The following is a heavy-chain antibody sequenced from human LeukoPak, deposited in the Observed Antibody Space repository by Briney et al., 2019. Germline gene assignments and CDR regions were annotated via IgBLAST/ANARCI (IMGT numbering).Heavy chain of an antibody. J-gene: IGHJ4*02. CDR1: GFTFSSYA. V-gene: IGHV3-23*01. D-gene: IGHD2-15*01. CDR2: IGDSGGAT. Sequence: GGSLRLSCAASGFTFSSYAMSWVRQATEKGLEWVSAIGDSGGATNYADSVKGRFTISRDNSKNTLYLQMNSLRAEDTAVYYCAKRSCSGGSCNFDYWGQGTLVTVSS. CDR3: AKRSCSGGSCNFDY.